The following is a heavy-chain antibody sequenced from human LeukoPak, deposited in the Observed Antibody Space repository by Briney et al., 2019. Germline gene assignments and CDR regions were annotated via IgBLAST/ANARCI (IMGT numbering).Heavy chain of an antibody. Sequence: SETLSLTCTVSGGSISSYYWSWIRQPPGKGLEWIGYIYYSGSTNYNPSLKSRVTISVDTSKTQFSLKLSSVTAADTAVYYCARGGGYSYGTFDYWGQGTLVTVSS. CDR2: IYYSGST. V-gene: IGHV4-59*01. J-gene: IGHJ4*02. CDR1: GGSISSYY. CDR3: ARGGGYSYGTFDY. D-gene: IGHD5-18*01.